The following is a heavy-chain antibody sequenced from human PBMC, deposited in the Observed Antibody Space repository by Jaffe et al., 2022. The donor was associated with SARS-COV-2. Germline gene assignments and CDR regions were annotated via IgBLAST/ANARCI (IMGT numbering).Heavy chain of an antibody. CDR3: ASVSFWSGYSDLTFDY. CDR1: GFTFSSYA. CDR2: ISYDGSNK. V-gene: IGHV3-30-3*01. D-gene: IGHD3-3*01. Sequence: QVQLVESGGGVVQPGRSLRLSCAASGFTFSSYAMHWVRQAPGKGLEWVAVISYDGSNKYYADSVKGRFTISRDNSKNTLYLQMNSLRAEDTAVYYCASVSFWSGYSDLTFDYWGQGTLVTVSS. J-gene: IGHJ4*02.